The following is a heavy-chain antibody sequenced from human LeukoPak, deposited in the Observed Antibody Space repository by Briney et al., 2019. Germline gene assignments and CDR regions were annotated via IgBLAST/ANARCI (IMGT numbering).Heavy chain of an antibody. D-gene: IGHD1-7*01. CDR3: ARENAGTTSPDYYYYYYGMDA. CDR2: IIPILGIA. Sequence: SVKVSCKASGGTFSSYTISWVRQAPGQGLEWMGRIIPILGIANYAQKFQGRVTITADKSTSTAYMELSSLRSEDTAVYYCARENAGTTSPDYYYYYYGMDAWGQGTTVTVSS. CDR1: GGTFSSYT. V-gene: IGHV1-69*04. J-gene: IGHJ6*02.